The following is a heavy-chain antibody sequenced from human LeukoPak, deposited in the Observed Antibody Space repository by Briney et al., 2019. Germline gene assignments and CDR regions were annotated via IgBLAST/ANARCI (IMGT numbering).Heavy chain of an antibody. D-gene: IGHD6-19*01. CDR1: GGSIRSSYYY. CDR3: ARERGSGWTTEFDY. J-gene: IGHJ4*02. CDR2: IYDSGST. Sequence: SETLSLTCTVSGGSIRSSYYYWGWIRQPPGKGLEWIGSIYDSGSTYYNPSLKSRVTISVDTSKNQFSLKLNSVTAADTAVYYCARERGSGWTTEFDYWGQGTLVTVSS. V-gene: IGHV4-39*02.